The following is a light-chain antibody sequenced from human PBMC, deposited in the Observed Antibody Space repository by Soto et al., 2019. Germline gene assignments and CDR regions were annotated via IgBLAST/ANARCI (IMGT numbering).Light chain of an antibody. CDR1: SSNIGNNA. CDR2: YDD. J-gene: IGLJ2*01. V-gene: IGLV1-36*01. Sequence: QSVLTQPPSVSEAPRQRVTISCSGSSSNIGNNAVNWYQQLPGKAPKLLVYYDDLLPSGVSDRFSGSKSGTSASLAISGLQSEDEAVYYCAAWDDRLDVVLFGGGTKLTVL. CDR3: AAWDDRLDVVL.